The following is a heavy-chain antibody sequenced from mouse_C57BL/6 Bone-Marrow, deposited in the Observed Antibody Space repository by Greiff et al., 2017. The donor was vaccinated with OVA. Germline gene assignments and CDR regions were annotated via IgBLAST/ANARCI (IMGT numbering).Heavy chain of an antibody. Sequence: VQLQQSGAELVRPGASVKLSCTASGFNIQDDYMHWVKQRPEQGLEWIGWFDPENGNTEYASKFQGKATITADTSSHTAYLQLSSLTSEDTAVYYGTKGDSAWFAYWGQGTLVTVSA. CDR3: TKGDSAWFAY. CDR1: GFNIQDDY. CDR2: FDPENGNT. V-gene: IGHV14-4*01. J-gene: IGHJ3*01.